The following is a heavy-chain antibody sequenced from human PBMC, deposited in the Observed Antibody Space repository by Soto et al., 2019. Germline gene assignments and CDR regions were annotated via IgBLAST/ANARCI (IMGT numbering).Heavy chain of an antibody. Sequence: GGSLRLSCAASGFTVSSNYMSWVRQAPGKGLEWVSVIYSGGSTYYADSVKGRFTISRDNSKNTLYLQMNSLRAEDTAVYYCARDGSSWYWYFDLWGRGTLVTVSS. CDR3: ARDGSSWYWYFDL. J-gene: IGHJ2*01. V-gene: IGHV3-53*01. CDR1: GFTVSSNY. D-gene: IGHD6-13*01. CDR2: IYSGGST.